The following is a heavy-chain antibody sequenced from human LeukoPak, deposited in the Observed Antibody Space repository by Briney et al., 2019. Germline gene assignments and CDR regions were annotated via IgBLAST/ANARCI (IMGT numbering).Heavy chain of an antibody. CDR2: MNPNSGNT. CDR1: GYTFTSYD. CDR3: ARGSNKQWGGGIDY. Sequence: ASLKVSCKASGYTFTSYDINWVRQATGQGLEWMGWMNPNSGNTGYAQKFQGRVTMTRNTSISTAYMELSSLRSEDTAVYYCARGSNKQWGGGIDYWGQGTLVTVSS. D-gene: IGHD6-19*01. J-gene: IGHJ4*02. V-gene: IGHV1-8*01.